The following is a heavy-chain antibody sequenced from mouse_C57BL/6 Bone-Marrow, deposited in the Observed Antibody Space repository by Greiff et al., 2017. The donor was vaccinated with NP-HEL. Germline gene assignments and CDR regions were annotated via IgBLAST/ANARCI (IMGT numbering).Heavy chain of an antibody. V-gene: IGHV2-6*01. J-gene: IGHJ3*01. CDR2: IWGVGST. CDR3: ASGGYGSRFAY. CDR1: GFSLTSYG. D-gene: IGHD1-1*01. Sequence: QVQLQQSGPGLVAPSQSLSITCTVSGFSLTSYGVDWVRQSPGKGLEWLGVIWGVGSTNYNSALKSRLSISKDNSKSQVFLKMNSLQTDDTAMYYCASGGYGSRFAYWGQGTLVTVSA.